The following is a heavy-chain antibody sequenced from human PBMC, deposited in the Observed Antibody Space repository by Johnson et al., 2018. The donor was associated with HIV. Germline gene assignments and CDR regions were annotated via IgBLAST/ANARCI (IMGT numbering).Heavy chain of an antibody. D-gene: IGHD3-22*01. J-gene: IGHJ3*02. CDR3: ARGDYYYYDTSGQFIAGAFDI. CDR2: IYSGGST. Sequence: VQLVESGGGLGQPGGSLRLSCATSGFTFKDYAMSWVRQAPGKGLEWVSIIYSGGSTAYADSVKGRFTISRDNAKNSLYLQMNSLRAEDTALYYCARGDYYYYDTSGQFIAGAFDIWGQGILVTVSS. V-gene: IGHV3-20*04. CDR1: GFTFKDYA.